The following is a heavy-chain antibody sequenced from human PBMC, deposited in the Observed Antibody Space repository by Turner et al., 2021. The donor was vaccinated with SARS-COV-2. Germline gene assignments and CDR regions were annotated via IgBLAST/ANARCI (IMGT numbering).Heavy chain of an antibody. CDR3: ARVNYGGVTVRDYYSYYGMDV. V-gene: IGHV4-34*01. J-gene: IGHJ6*02. CDR1: GGSFSGYY. D-gene: IGHD2-21*02. Sequence: QVQLQQWCAGLLKPSETLSLTCAAYGGSFSGYYWSWIRQSPGKGMEWIGELSHSGSSTYDPPLKSRVTLSVDRSKIQCSLRLSSVTAADTAVYYCARVNYGGVTVRDYYSYYGMDVWGQGTTVTVS. CDR2: LSHSGSS.